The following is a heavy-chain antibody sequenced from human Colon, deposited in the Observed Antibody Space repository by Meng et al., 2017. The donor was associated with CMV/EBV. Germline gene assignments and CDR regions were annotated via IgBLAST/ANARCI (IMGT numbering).Heavy chain of an antibody. Sequence: GSLRLSCAVSGGSITSSNWWSCVRQPPGKGLEWIGEIYHSGTTNYNPSLKGRVTISVDKSKNQFSLNLNSVTAADTAVYYCARGLYSTGWMGTGWGQGTLVTVSS. V-gene: IGHV4-4*02. D-gene: IGHD6-19*01. CDR3: ARGLYSTGWMGTG. CDR1: GGSITSSNW. CDR2: IYHSGTT. J-gene: IGHJ4*02.